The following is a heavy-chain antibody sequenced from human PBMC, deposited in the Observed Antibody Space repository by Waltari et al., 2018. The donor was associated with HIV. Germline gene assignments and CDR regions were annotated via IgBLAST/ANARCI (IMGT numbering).Heavy chain of an antibody. CDR1: ENTLSTND. J-gene: IGHJ4*02. D-gene: IGHD3-3*01. Sequence: QVQLVQSGAEVKQSGASVKVSCMASENTLSTNDINWIRLVRRLGLQWLGWMNPDSGKTGYAHGFEGRVTMTRDTSVNTVSLELSNLTSLETGLYYCTTARRGAICGDAWGQGSLITVSS. CDR2: MNPDSGKT. CDR3: TTARRGAICGDA. V-gene: IGHV1-8*01.